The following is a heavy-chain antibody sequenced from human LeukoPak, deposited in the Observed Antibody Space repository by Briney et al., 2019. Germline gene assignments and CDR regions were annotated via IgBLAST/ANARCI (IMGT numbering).Heavy chain of an antibody. CDR2: ISYDGSNK. CDR3: VKARPRGIAAAGPFDY. Sequence: GGSLRLSCAASGFTFSSYGMHWVRQAPGKGLEWVAVISYDGSNKYYADSVKGRFTISRDNSKNTLYLQMNSLRAEDTAVYYCVKARPRGIAAAGPFDYWGQGTLVTVSS. J-gene: IGHJ4*02. D-gene: IGHD6-25*01. V-gene: IGHV3-30*18. CDR1: GFTFSSYG.